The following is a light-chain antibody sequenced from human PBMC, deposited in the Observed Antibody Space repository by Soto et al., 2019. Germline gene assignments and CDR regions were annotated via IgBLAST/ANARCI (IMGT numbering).Light chain of an antibody. CDR3: CSYAGTYTWV. J-gene: IGLJ3*02. Sequence: QLVLTQPPSASGTPGQRVTISCSGTNSNIGSNFVYWYQHLPGTTPKLLVFSYNQRPSGVPDRFSGSKSGSSASLAISGLRSEDEADYYCCSYAGTYTWVFGGGTQLTVL. CDR2: SYN. V-gene: IGLV1-47*02. CDR1: NSNIGSNF.